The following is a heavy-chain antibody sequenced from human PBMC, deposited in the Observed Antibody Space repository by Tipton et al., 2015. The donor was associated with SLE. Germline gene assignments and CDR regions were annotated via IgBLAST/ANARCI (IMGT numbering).Heavy chain of an antibody. V-gene: IGHV4-59*11. CDR2: IYNSGSGST. CDR1: GDSISSHY. D-gene: IGHD4-17*01. Sequence: TLSLTCTVSGDSISSHYWSWIRQSPGKGLEWIGNIYNSGSGSTNYNPSLKSRVLISVDTSKIQFSLKVNSVTPADTADYFCARGTVTTKFDSWGQGTLVTVSS. J-gene: IGHJ4*02. CDR3: ARGTVTTKFDS.